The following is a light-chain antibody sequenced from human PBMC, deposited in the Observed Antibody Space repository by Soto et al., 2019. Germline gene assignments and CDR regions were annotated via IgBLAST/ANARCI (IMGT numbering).Light chain of an antibody. J-gene: IGLJ1*01. Sequence: QSVLTQPRSVSGSPGQSVTISCTGTSNDVGGYHYVSWYQHHPGKAPKLVIFDVNRRPSGVPHRFSGSKSDNTASLTISGLQAEDEADYYCCSYVGRYIYVFGTGTKVNV. V-gene: IGLV2-11*01. CDR3: CSYVGRYIYV. CDR2: DVN. CDR1: SNDVGGYHY.